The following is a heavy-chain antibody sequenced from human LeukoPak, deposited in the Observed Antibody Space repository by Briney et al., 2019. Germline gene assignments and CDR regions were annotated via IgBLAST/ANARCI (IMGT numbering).Heavy chain of an antibody. Sequence: GGTLRLSCVASGFIVSSYGMSWVRQAPGKGLEWVSAISGSGGSTYYADSVKGRFTISRDNSKNTLYLQMNSLRVKDTAVYYCAKGQDSSGWGQGTLVTVSS. D-gene: IGHD6-19*01. CDR3: AKGQDSSG. J-gene: IGHJ4*02. CDR2: ISGSGGST. V-gene: IGHV3-23*01. CDR1: GFIVSSYG.